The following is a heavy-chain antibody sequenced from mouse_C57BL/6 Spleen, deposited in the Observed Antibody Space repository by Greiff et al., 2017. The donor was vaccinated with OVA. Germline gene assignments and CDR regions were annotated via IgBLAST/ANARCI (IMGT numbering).Heavy chain of an antibody. CDR1: GFTFSSYG. D-gene: IGHD4-1*01. J-gene: IGHJ2*01. V-gene: IGHV5-6*01. CDR3: SRQMGPLYFDY. Sequence: EVHLVESGGDLVKPGGSLKLSCAASGFTFSSYGMSWVRQTPDKRLEWVATISSGGSYTYYPDSVKGRFTISRDNAKNTLYLQMSSLKSEDTAMYYCSRQMGPLYFDYWGQGTTLTVSS. CDR2: ISSGGSYT.